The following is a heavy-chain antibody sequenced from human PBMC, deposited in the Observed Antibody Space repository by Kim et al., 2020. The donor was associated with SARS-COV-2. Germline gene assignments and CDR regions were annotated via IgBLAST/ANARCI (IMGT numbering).Heavy chain of an antibody. CDR1: GGSISSYY. CDR3: AREGVGAYYFDY. D-gene: IGHD1-26*01. CDR2: IYYSVST. V-gene: IGHV4-59*01. J-gene: IGHJ4*02. Sequence: SETLSLTCTVSGGSISSYYWSWIRQPPGKGLECIGYIYYSVSTNYNPSLKSRVTISVDTSKNQFSLKLSSVTAADTAVYYCAREGVGAYYFDYWGQGTLVTVSS.